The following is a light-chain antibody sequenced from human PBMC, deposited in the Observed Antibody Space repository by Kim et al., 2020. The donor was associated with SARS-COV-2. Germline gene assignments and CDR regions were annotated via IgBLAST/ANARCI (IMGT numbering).Light chain of an antibody. CDR1: DIGSKS. CDR2: YDS. J-gene: IGLJ2*01. V-gene: IGLV3-21*04. CDR3: QVWDSDTDNMI. Sequence: SYELTQPHSVSVAPGETARITCGGDDIGSKSVHWYQQKPGQAPVLVVSYDSDRSSGIPERFSGSNSGVTATLTISRVEAGDEADYYCQVWDSDTDNMIFGGGTQLTVL.